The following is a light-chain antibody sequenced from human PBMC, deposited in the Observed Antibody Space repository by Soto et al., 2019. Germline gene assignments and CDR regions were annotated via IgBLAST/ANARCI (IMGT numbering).Light chain of an antibody. CDR2: DVS. CDR3: SSHAGSSVL. V-gene: IGLV2-8*01. J-gene: IGLJ2*01. Sequence: QSALTQPPSASGSPGQSVTISCTGTSSDVGGYNYVSWYQQHPGKAPILMIYDVSKRPSGVPDRFSGSKSGNTASLTVSGLQAEDEADYYCSSHAGSSVLFGGGTKLTVL. CDR1: SSDVGGYNY.